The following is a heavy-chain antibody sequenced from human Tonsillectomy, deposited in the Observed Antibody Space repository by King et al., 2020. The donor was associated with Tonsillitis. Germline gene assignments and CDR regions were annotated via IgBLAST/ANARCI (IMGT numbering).Heavy chain of an antibody. V-gene: IGHV1-2*05. D-gene: IGHD6-13*01. CDR3: ARGHSSTWARYYSGMDV. J-gene: IGHJ6*02. Sequence: QLQLVQSGAEVKKPGASVKVSCQASGYTFTDYYIHWVRQAPGQGLEWMGRINPNSGVTNYAQIFQGRVTMTRDTSISTAYMEVSRLTSHDTVVYYCARGHSSTWARYYSGMDVWGQGTTVTVSS. CDR1: GYTFTDYY. CDR2: INPNSGVT.